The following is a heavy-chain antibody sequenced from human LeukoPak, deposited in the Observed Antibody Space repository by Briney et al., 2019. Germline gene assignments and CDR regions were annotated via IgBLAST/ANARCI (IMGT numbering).Heavy chain of an antibody. J-gene: IGHJ6*02. CDR2: IRSDGDSS. V-gene: IGHV3-23*01. CDR3: AKGYGMDV. CDR1: GFTFSNYA. Sequence: GGSLRLSCAASGFTFSNYAMNWVRQAPGKGLEWVAFIRSDGDSSYHADSVKGRFTISRDNSKNTLSLQMNSLRADDTGVYYCAKGYGMDVWGQGTTVTVSS.